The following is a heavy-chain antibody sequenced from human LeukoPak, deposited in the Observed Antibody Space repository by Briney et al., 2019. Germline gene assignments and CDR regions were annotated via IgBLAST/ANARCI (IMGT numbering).Heavy chain of an antibody. V-gene: IGHV3-30*02. CDR3: AKAPGIAAAGLYYYYMDV. J-gene: IGHJ6*03. D-gene: IGHD6-13*01. CDR2: IRYDGSNK. Sequence: GGSLRLSCAASGFTFSSYGMHWVRQAPGKGLEWVAFIRYDGSNKYYADSVKGRFTISRDNSKNTLYLQMNSLRAEDTAVYYCAKAPGIAAAGLYYYYMDVWGKGTTVTVSS. CDR1: GFTFSSYG.